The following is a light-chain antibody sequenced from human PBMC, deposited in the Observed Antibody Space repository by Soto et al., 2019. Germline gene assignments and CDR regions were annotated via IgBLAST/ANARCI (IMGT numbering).Light chain of an antibody. V-gene: IGKV1-12*01. Sequence: MQMTQSPYTVSASVGDRVTISCRASEDINSRLAWYQQKPGNAPKLLIYAAFILQSGVPSRFSGSGSGTEFTLTFSSLQPDDFPTYNCQPYNSWGTFDEGAMV. CDR2: AAF. J-gene: IGKJ1*01. CDR1: EDINSR. CDR3: QPYNSWGT.